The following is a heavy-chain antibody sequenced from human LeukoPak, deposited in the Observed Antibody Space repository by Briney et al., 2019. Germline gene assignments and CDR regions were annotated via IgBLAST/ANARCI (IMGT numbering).Heavy chain of an antibody. V-gene: IGHV3-53*01. Sequence: PGGSLRLSCATSGFTVSSNYMSWVRQAPGKGLEWVSVIYDSGTTYYADSVKGRFSISRDNSKNTLYLQMDSLRGEDTAVYYCAKDFRIGYSAHFDYWGQGALVTVSS. CDR1: GFTVSSNY. J-gene: IGHJ4*02. CDR2: IYDSGTT. D-gene: IGHD2-21*01. CDR3: AKDFRIGYSAHFDY.